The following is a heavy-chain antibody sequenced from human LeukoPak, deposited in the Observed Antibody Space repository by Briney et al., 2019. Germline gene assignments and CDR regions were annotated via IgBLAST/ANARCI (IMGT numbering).Heavy chain of an antibody. J-gene: IGHJ4*02. Sequence: PGGSLRLSCAASGFTFSTYSVKWVRQAPGKGLVWVSYISDSSAMYYADSVRGRFTISRENDKNSLFLQMNSLRAEDTAVYYCARDGGYSGYDADCWGQGTLVTVSS. D-gene: IGHD5-12*01. CDR2: ISDSSAM. V-gene: IGHV3-48*01. CDR3: ARDGGYSGYDADC. CDR1: GFTFSTYS.